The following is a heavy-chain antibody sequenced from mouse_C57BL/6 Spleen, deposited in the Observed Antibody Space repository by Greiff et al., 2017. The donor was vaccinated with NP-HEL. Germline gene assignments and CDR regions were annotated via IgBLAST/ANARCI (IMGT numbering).Heavy chain of an antibody. CDR3: ALYGSSYKFAY. Sequence: EVQLQQSGAELVKPGASVKLSCTASGFNIKDYYMHWVKQRTEQGLEWIGRIDPEDGETKYAPKFQGKATITADTSSNTAYLQLSSLTSEDTAVYYCALYGSSYKFAYWGQGTLVTVSA. V-gene: IGHV14-2*01. D-gene: IGHD1-1*01. J-gene: IGHJ3*01. CDR1: GFNIKDYY. CDR2: IDPEDGET.